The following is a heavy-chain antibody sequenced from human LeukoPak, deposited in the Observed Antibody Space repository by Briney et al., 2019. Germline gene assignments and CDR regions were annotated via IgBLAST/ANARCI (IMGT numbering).Heavy chain of an antibody. Sequence: SETLSLTCSVSGASISSRDHYWAWIRQPPGKGLEWIGSVYFSGSTYYKASLKSRLTISVDTSKNQFSLTLKSVTAADTSVYYCARGVGMWSYFDFWGQGTPVIVS. D-gene: IGHD2-21*01. CDR1: GASISSRDHY. CDR2: VYFSGST. J-gene: IGHJ4*02. CDR3: ARGVGMWSYFDF. V-gene: IGHV4-39*01.